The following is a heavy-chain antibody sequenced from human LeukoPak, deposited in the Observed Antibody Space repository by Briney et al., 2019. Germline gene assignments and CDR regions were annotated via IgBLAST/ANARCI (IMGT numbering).Heavy chain of an antibody. CDR1: GFTFSSYW. J-gene: IGHJ6*02. CDR2: IKQDGSEK. D-gene: IGHD2-15*01. Sequence: GGSLRLSCAASGFTFSSYWMCWVRQSPGKGLEWVAIIKQDGSEKYYVDSVKGRFTISRDNAKNSLYLQMNSLRAEDTAVYYCARDRVVVAATLYYYYGMDVWGQGTTVTVSS. CDR3: ARDRVVVAATLYYYYGMDV. V-gene: IGHV3-7*01.